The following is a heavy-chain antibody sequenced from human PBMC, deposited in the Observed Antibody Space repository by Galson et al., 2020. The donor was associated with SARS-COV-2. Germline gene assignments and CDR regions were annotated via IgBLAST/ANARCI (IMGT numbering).Heavy chain of an antibody. D-gene: IGHD6-6*01. CDR2: ILSAGRST. Sequence: AGSMRLSSAASRLTLSSYWMHWVSQAPGKGLVWVSRILSAGRSTSYADAVKGRFTISRDNAKNTLYLQRNSLRAEDTALYYFARSTEIAALSNGCLDPWGQGTLVIGSP. CDR1: RLTLSSYW. V-gene: IGHV3-74*01. CDR3: ARSTEIAALSNGCLDP. J-gene: IGHJ5*02.